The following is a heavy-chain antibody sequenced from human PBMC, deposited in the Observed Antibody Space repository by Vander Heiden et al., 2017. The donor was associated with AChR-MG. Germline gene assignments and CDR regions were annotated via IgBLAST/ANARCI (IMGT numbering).Heavy chain of an antibody. D-gene: IGHD2-15*01. CDR3: AKGVSRGSSSYHYYYMDV. CDR1: GFNFSSYA. Sequence: QVQLVESGGGVVQPGRSLRLSCAASGFNFSSYAMHWVRQAPGKGLEWVAVISYDGSNKYYAESVNGRVTISRDNSKNTLYRQMNSLRPDETALYYCAKGVSRGSSSYHYYYMDVWGKGTTVTVSS. V-gene: IGHV3-30-3*01. J-gene: IGHJ6*03. CDR2: ISYDGSNK.